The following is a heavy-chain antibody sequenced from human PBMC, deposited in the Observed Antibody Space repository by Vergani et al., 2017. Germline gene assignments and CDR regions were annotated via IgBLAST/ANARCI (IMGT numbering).Heavy chain of an antibody. CDR1: GGSFTSYH. D-gene: IGHD4-11*01. J-gene: IGHJ6*03. CDR3: ARVNTETNGHLYYYYYMDV. Sequence: QVQLQQWGGGLLKPSETLSLTCVVNGGSFTSYHWTWIRQSPGEGLVWVGDIDHTGRPDYNPSLKSRLTMSVDKSRNQFSLTLHSVTATDTAIYFCARVNTETNGHLYYYYYMDVWGQGTAVTVS. V-gene: IGHV4-34*01. CDR2: IDHTGRP.